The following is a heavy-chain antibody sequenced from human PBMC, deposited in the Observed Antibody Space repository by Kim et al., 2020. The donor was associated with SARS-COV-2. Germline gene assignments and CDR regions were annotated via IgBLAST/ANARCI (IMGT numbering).Heavy chain of an antibody. CDR2: ISGSGGST. D-gene: IGHD2-15*01. CDR3: VYCSGGSCYTILGYYYYGMDV. CDR1: GFTFSSYA. V-gene: IGHV3-23*01. J-gene: IGHJ6*02. Sequence: GGSLRLSCAASGFTFSSYAMSWVRQAPGKGLEWVSAISGSGGSTYYADSVKGRFTISRDNSKNTLYLQMNSLRAEDTAVYYCVYCSGGSCYTILGYYYYGMDVWGQGTTVPSP.